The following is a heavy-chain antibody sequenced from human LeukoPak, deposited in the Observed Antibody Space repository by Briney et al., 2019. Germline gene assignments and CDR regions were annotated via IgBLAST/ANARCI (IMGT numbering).Heavy chain of an antibody. CDR3: ARDPLEERTKDITMVRGEDY. CDR2: INPNSGGT. Sequence: ASVKVSCKASGYTFTGYYMHWVRQAPGQGLEWMGWINPNSGGTNYAQKFQGRVTMTRDTSISTAYMELSRLRSDDTAVYYCARDPLEERTKDITMVRGEDYWGQGTLVTVSS. D-gene: IGHD3-10*01. CDR1: GYTFTGYY. V-gene: IGHV1-2*02. J-gene: IGHJ4*02.